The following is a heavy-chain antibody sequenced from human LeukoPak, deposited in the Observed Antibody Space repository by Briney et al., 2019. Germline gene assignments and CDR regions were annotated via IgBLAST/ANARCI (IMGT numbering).Heavy chain of an antibody. J-gene: IGHJ4*02. CDR3: ARAPLVRGGPGDFDY. Sequence: GASVKVSCKASGYTFTSYGISWVRQAPGQGHEWMGWISAYNGNTNYAQKLQGRVTMTTDTSTSTAYMELRSLRSDDTAVYYCARAPLVRGGPGDFDYWGQGTLVTVSS. D-gene: IGHD6-6*01. V-gene: IGHV1-18*01. CDR1: GYTFTSYG. CDR2: ISAYNGNT.